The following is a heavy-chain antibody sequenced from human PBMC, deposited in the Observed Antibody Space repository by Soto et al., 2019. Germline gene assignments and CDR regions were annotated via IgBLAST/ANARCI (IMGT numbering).Heavy chain of an antibody. Sequence: QVQLVESGGGVVQPGRSLRLSCAASGFTFSSYGMHWVRQAPGKGLEWVAIIWYDGSKKYYADSVKGRFTISRDNSKNTLYLQMNCLRAEDTAVYYCAKGGGAAAGIDYWGRGTLVTVSS. CDR3: AKGGGAAAGIDY. CDR1: GFTFSSYG. D-gene: IGHD6-13*01. V-gene: IGHV3-33*06. J-gene: IGHJ4*02. CDR2: IWYDGSKK.